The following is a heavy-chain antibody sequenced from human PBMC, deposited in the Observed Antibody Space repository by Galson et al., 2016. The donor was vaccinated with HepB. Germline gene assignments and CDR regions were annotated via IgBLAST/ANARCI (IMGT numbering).Heavy chain of an antibody. J-gene: IGHJ4*02. V-gene: IGHV4-31*03. Sequence: TLSLTCTVSGGSIRSGGYYWSWVRQHPGKGLEWIGYIFYVGSAYYHPSLKSRLTISVDTPKNQFSLRLTSVTAADTAGYFCARNHFASGGYYFDSWGQGVLVTVSS. CDR1: GGSIRSGGYY. CDR2: IFYVGSA. D-gene: IGHD3-10*01. CDR3: ARNHFASGGYYFDS.